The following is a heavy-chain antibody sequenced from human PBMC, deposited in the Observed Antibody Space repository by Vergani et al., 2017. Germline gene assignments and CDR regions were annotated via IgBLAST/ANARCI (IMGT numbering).Heavy chain of an antibody. J-gene: IGHJ3*02. CDR1: GYTFTSYG. D-gene: IGHD3-16*01. V-gene: IGHV1-18*01. CDR3: ARVAYRLGELDAFDI. CDR2: ISAYNGNT. Sequence: QVQLVQSGAEVKKPGASVKVSCKASGYTFTSYGISWVRQAPGQGLEWMGWISAYNGNTNYAQKLQGRVTMTTDTSTSTAYMELRSLGADDTAVYYWARVAYRLGELDAFDIWGQGTMVTVSS.